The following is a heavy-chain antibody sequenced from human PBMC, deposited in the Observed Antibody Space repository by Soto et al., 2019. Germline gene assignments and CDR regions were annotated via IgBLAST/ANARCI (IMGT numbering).Heavy chain of an antibody. V-gene: IGHV3-11*06. CDR2: VSSSSSYT. D-gene: IGHD6-13*01. J-gene: IGHJ4*02. CDR3: ARVSVAAAGTLYFDY. CDR1: GFTFSDYY. Sequence: PVGSLRLSCAASGFTFSDYYMSWIRQAPGKGLEWVSYVSSSSSYTNYADSVKGRFTISRDNAKNSLYLQMNSLRAEDTAVYYCARVSVAAAGTLYFDYWGQGTLVTVSS.